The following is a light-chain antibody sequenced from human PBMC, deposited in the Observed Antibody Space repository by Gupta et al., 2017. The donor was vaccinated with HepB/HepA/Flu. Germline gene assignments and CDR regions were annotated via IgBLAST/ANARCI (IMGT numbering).Light chain of an antibody. CDR2: EVS. CDR3: CSYAGSKV. V-gene: IGLV2-23*02. J-gene: IGLJ1*01. Sequence: QSALTQPASVSGSPGQSITISCTGTSSDLGSYNLVSWYQQHPGKAPKLMIYEVSRRPSGVSNRFSGSKSGNTASLTISGLQAEDEADYYCCSYAGSKVFGTGTKVTVL. CDR1: SSDLGSYNL.